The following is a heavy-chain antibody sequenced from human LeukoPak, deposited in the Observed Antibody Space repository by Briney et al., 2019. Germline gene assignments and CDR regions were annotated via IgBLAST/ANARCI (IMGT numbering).Heavy chain of an antibody. CDR1: GYTFTSYY. Sequence: ASVKVSCKASGYTFTSYYMHWVRQAPGQGLEWMGIINPSGGSTSYAQKFQGRVTMTRDTSTSTVYMELSSLRSEDTAVYYCAKQLAGYFSSFYYFDYWGQGTLVTVSS. CDR3: AKQLAGYFSSFYYFDY. V-gene: IGHV1-46*01. D-gene: IGHD2-15*01. J-gene: IGHJ4*02. CDR2: INPSGGST.